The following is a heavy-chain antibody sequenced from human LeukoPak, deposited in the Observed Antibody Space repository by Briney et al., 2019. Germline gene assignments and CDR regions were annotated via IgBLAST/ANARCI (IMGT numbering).Heavy chain of an antibody. CDR2: MNPNSGNT. CDR3: ARGPYCSSTSCYTPYGMDV. J-gene: IGHJ6*02. Sequence: GASVKVSCKASEYTFTSNEINWVRQAPGQGLEWMGWMNPNSGNTGYAQKFQGRVTMTRNTSISTAYMELSSLRSEDTAVYYCARGPYCSSTSCYTPYGMDVWGQGTTVTVSS. D-gene: IGHD2-2*02. V-gene: IGHV1-8*01. CDR1: EYTFTSNE.